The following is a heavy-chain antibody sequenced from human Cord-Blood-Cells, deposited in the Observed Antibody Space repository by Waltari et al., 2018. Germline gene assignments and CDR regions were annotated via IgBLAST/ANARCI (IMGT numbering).Heavy chain of an antibody. CDR1: GGSFSGYY. D-gene: IGHD3-10*01. CDR3: ARGLQLLWFGEFDY. CDR2: INHSRSP. J-gene: IGHJ4*02. Sequence: QVQLQQWGAGLLKPSETLSLTCAVYGGSFSGYYWSWIRQPPGKGLEWIGEINHSRSPNYNPTLKSRVTISVDTSKNQFSLKVSSVTAADTAVYYCARGLQLLWFGEFDYWGQGTLVTVSS. V-gene: IGHV4-34*01.